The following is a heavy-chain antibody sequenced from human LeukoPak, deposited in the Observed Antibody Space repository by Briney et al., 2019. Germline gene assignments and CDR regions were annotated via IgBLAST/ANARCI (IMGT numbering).Heavy chain of an antibody. CDR1: GFTFSSYA. D-gene: IGHD2-21*02. V-gene: IGHV3-23*01. J-gene: IGHJ6*02. CDR2: ISGSGGST. CDR3: AKEVCGGDCYSDFETSYYYYYGMDV. Sequence: PGGSLRLSCAASGFTFSSYAMSWVRQAPGKGLEWVSAISGSGGSTYYADSVKGRFTISRDNSKNTLYLQMNSLRAEDTAVYYCAKEVCGGDCYSDFETSYYYYYGMDVRGQGTTVTVSS.